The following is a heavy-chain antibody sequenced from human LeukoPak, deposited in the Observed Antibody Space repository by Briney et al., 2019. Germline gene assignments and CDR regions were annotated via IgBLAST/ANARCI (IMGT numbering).Heavy chain of an antibody. D-gene: IGHD3-10*01. CDR2: LYSGGST. CDR1: GFTVSSNY. CDR3: ARASLWFGEPLDY. V-gene: IGHV3-53*05. J-gene: IGHJ4*02. Sequence: GGSLRLSCAASGFTVSSNYMSWVRQAPGKGLEWVSVLYSGGSTYYADSVKGRFTISRDNSKNTLYLQMNSLRAEDTAVYYCARASLWFGEPLDYWGQGTLVTVSS.